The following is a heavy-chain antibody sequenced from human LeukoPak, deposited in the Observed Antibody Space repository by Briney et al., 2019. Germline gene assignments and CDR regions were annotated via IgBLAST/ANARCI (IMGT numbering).Heavy chain of an antibody. D-gene: IGHD2-2*01. Sequence: SVKVSCKASGGTFSSYAISWVRQAPGQGLERMGRIIPILGIANYAQKFQGRVTITADKSTSTAYMELSSLRSEDAAVYYCARDGEYQPTWFDPWGQGTLVTVSS. J-gene: IGHJ5*02. V-gene: IGHV1-69*04. CDR2: IIPILGIA. CDR3: ARDGEYQPTWFDP. CDR1: GGTFSSYA.